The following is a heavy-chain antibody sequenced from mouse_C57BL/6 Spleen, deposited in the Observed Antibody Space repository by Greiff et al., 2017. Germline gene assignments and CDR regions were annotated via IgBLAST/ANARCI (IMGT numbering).Heavy chain of an antibody. CDR1: GYAFSSSW. Sequence: VQRVESGPELVKPGASVKISCKASGYAFSSSWMNWVKQRPGKGLEWIGRIYPGDGDTNYNGKFKGKATLTADKSSSTAYMQLSSLTSEDSAVYFCARSTTVVGGYYYAMDYWGQGTSVTVSS. CDR3: ARSTTVVGGYYYAMDY. D-gene: IGHD1-1*01. CDR2: IYPGDGDT. J-gene: IGHJ4*01. V-gene: IGHV1-82*01.